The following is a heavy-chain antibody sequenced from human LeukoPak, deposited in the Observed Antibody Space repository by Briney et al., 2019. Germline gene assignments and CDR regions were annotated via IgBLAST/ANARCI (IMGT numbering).Heavy chain of an antibody. CDR1: GFTVNSNY. Sequence: GGSLRLSCAASGFTVNSNYMSWVRQAPGKGLEWVSVIYSGGSTYYADSVKGRFTISRDNSKNTLYLQMNSLRAEDTAVYYCARERARDDFDIWGQGTMVTVSS. CDR2: IYSGGST. V-gene: IGHV3-66*02. J-gene: IGHJ3*02. CDR3: ARERARDDFDI.